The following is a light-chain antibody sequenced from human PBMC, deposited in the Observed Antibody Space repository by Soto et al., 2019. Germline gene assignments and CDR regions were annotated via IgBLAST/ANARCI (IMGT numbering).Light chain of an antibody. CDR1: QSVSNIY. CDR2: AAS. J-gene: IGKJ5*01. CDR3: QQYGSAPLT. V-gene: IGKV3-20*01. Sequence: EIVLTQSPGTLSLSPGERATLSCRASQSVSNIYLAWYQQKPGQAPRLLISAASSRATAIPDRFSGSGSGTDFTLTISRLEPEDFAVYFCQQYGSAPLTFGQGTRLEIE.